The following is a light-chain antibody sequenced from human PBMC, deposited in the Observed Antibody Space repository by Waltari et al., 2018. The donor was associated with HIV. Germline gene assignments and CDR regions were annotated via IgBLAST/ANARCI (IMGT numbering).Light chain of an antibody. V-gene: IGKV1-33*01. CDR1: QDITNL. CDR3: QQYANVPPIT. J-gene: IGKJ5*01. CDR2: DAS. Sequence: DIRMTQSPSSLSASVGDRVTITCQASQDITNLLNWYQQKPGTAPKLLIYDASNLEVGVSSRFSGSGFGTTFRFTTTSLQPEDVGTYYCQQYANVPPITFGQGTRVEIK.